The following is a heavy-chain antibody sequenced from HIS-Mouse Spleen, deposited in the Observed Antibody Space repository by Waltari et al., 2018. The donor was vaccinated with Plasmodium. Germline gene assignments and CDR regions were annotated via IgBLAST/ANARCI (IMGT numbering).Heavy chain of an antibody. CDR1: GFTFSSYW. D-gene: IGHD6-13*01. CDR3: ASSWYWYFDL. Sequence: EVQLVESGGGLVQPGGSLRLSCAASGFTFSSYWMSWVRQAPGKGLGWGANIKQDGSVKYYVDSVKGRFTISRDNAKNSLYLQMNSLRAEDTAVYYCASSWYWYFDLWGRGTLVTVSS. J-gene: IGHJ2*01. V-gene: IGHV3-7*01. CDR2: IKQDGSVK.